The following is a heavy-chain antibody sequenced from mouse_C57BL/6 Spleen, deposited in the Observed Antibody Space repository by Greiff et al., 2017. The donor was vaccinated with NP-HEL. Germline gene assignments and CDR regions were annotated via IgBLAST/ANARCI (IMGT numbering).Heavy chain of an antibody. J-gene: IGHJ4*01. CDR2: INPDSSTI. D-gene: IGHD1-1*01. CDR1: GHAFSRYW. Sequence: EVKLLESGGGLVQPGGSLKLSCAASGHAFSRYWMSWVRRAPGKGLEWIGEINPDSSTINYAPYLKDKFIISRDNAKNTLYLQMSKVRSEDTALYYCARPRDGSSYGYAMDYWGQVTSVTVSS. CDR3: ARPRDGSSYGYAMDY. V-gene: IGHV4-1*01.